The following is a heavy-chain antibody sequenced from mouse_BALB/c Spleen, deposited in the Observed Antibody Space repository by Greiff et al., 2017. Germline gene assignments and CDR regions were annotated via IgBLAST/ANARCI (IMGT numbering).Heavy chain of an antibody. CDR1: GFTFSNYW. J-gene: IGHJ4*01. CDR2: IRLKSNNYAT. V-gene: IGHV6-6*02. Sequence: EVKVEESGGGLVQPGGSMKLSCVASGFTFSNYWMNWVRQSPEKGLEWVAEIRLKSNNYATHYAESVKGRFTISRDDSKSSVYLQMNNLRAEDTGIYYCPMITTEVMDYWGQGTSVTVSS. D-gene: IGHD2-4*01. CDR3: PMITTEVMDY.